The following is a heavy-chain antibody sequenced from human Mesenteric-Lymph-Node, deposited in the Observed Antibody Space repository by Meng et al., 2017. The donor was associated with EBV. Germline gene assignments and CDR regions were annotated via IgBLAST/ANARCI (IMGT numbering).Heavy chain of an antibody. D-gene: IGHD3-16*01. Sequence: VHPQQWGPGLLKPSGTLSPTSAVYGGSFSDYYWTWIRQPPGKGLEWIGEVNHAGTTIYNPSLESRVTISVDTSKNQFSLKLTSVTAADTAVYFCAALGSFASSIDPWGQGTLVTVSS. V-gene: IGHV4-34*01. J-gene: IGHJ5*02. CDR3: AALGSFASSIDP. CDR1: GGSFSDYY. CDR2: VNHAGTT.